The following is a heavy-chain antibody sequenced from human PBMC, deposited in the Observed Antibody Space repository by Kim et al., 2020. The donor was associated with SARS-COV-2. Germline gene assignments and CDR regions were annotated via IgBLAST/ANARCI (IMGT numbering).Heavy chain of an antibody. CDR1: GFTFSSYS. V-gene: IGHV3-48*02. Sequence: GGSLRLSCAASGFTFSSYSMNWVRQAPGKGLEWVSYISSSSSTIYYADSVKGRFTISRDNAKNSLYLQMNSLRDEDTAVYYCARERRITMVRGVIIRGHNWFDPWGQGTPVTVSS. J-gene: IGHJ5*01. CDR2: ISSSSSTI. CDR3: ARERRITMVRGVIIRGHNWFDP. D-gene: IGHD3-10*01.